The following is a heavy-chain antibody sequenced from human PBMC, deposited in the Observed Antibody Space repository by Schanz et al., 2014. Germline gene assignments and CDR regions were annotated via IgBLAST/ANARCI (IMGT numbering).Heavy chain of an antibody. CDR3: VRDELLWFGEVLSLDY. CDR2: VSSRSDEI. D-gene: IGHD3-10*01. Sequence: EVHLLDSGGGLVQPGGSLRLSCSASTFTFDHYAMTWVRQAPGKGLEWVAAVSSRSDEIKYADSVRGRFTISRDNSNKTVDLQMNSLRAEDTALYYCVRDELLWFGEVLSLDYWGQGALVTVSS. V-gene: IGHV3-23*01. J-gene: IGHJ4*02. CDR1: TFTFDHYA.